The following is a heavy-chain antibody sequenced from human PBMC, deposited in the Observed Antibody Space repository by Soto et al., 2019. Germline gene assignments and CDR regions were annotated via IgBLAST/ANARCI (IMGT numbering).Heavy chain of an antibody. D-gene: IGHD4-17*01. V-gene: IGHV1-69*02. CDR2: IIPILGIA. J-gene: IGHJ6*02. CDR1: GGTFSSYT. CDR3: ARVDYGGNAPLPDYYYYGMDV. Sequence: QVQLVQSGAEVKKPGSSVKVSCKASGGTFSSYTISWVRQAPGQGLEWMGRIIPILGIANYAQKIQGRVTITADKSTSTAYMELSSLRSEDAAVYYCARVDYGGNAPLPDYYYYGMDVWGQGTTVTVSS.